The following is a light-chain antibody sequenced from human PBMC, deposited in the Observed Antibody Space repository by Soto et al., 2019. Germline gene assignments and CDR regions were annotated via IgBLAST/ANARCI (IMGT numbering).Light chain of an antibody. CDR2: KAS. Sequence: DIQMTQSPSTLSASVGDRVTITCRASQSISSWLAWYQQKPGKAPKLLIYKASSLESGVPSRFSGRRSGTEFTLSISSLQPDDFATYYCQQYNSYAWTFGQGTKVDI. V-gene: IGKV1-5*03. CDR3: QQYNSYAWT. J-gene: IGKJ1*01. CDR1: QSISSW.